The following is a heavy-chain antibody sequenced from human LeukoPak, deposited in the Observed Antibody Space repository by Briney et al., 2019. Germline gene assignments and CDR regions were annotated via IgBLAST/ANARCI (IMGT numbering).Heavy chain of an antibody. J-gene: IGHJ4*02. D-gene: IGHD1-26*01. CDR2: ISGSGGST. V-gene: IGHV3-23*01. Sequence: GGSLRLSCAASGFTFSSYAMSWVRQAPGKGLEWVSAISGSGGSTYYADSVKGRFTISRDNSKNTLYLQMNSLRAGDTAVYYCAKARLPHDGNYFDYWGQGTLVTVSS. CDR3: AKARLPHDGNYFDY. CDR1: GFTFSSYA.